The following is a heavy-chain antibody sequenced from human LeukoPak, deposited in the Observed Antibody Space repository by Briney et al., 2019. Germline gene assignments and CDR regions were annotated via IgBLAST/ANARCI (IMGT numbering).Heavy chain of an antibody. D-gene: IGHD1-26*01. CDR2: ISAGGGDI. Sequence: GGSLRLSCAASGFLFSDHAMTWVRQTPAKGLEWVSSISAGGGDIQYADSVKGRFTISRDNSKNTLYLQMNSLRAEDTAVYYCAKDLTYSGSSFDYWGQGTLVTASS. CDR3: AKDLTYSGSSFDY. CDR1: GFLFSDHA. J-gene: IGHJ4*02. V-gene: IGHV3-23*01.